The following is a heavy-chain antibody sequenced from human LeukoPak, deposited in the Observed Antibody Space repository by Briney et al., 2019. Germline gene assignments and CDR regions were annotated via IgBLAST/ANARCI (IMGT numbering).Heavy chain of an antibody. J-gene: IGHJ3*02. Sequence: PGGTLRLSCAASGFTFSSNGMSWVRQAPGKGLEWISAMSGSGGSRYYADSVKGRFTISRDNSKNTLYLQMNSLRAEDTAVYYCVKEDDSGSYGINAFDIWGQGTMVTVSS. D-gene: IGHD1-26*01. CDR3: VKEDDSGSYGINAFDI. CDR1: GFTFSSNG. CDR2: MSGSGGSR. V-gene: IGHV3-23*01.